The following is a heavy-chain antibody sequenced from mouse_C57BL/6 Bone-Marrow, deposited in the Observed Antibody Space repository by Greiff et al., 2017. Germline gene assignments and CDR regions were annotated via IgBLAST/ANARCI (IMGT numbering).Heavy chain of an antibody. D-gene: IGHD1-1*01. V-gene: IGHV1-9*01. J-gene: IGHJ1*03. CDR1: GYTFTGYW. Sequence: QVQLQQSGAELMKPGASVKLSCKASGYTFTGYWIEWVKQRPGQGLEWIGEILPGRGSTYYNEKFKGKATFTADTSSNTAYMQNSSLTTEDSAIYYGARSCSSDLYFDVWGTGTTVTVSS. CDR3: ARSCSSDLYFDV. CDR2: ILPGRGST.